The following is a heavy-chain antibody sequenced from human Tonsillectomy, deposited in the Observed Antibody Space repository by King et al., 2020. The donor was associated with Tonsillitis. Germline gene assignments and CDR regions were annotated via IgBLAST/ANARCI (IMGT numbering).Heavy chain of an antibody. CDR2: ISSSGSTI. CDR3: ARSRTFGGVIAY. V-gene: IGHV3-11*01. D-gene: IGHD3-16*01. Sequence: QLVQSGGGLVKPGGSLRLSCAASGFTFSDYYMSWLRQAPGKGLEWVSYISSSGSTIYYADSVKGRFTISRDNAKKSLYLQMNSLRAEETAVYYCARSRTFGGVIAYWGQGTLVTVSS. CDR1: GFTFSDYY. J-gene: IGHJ4*02.